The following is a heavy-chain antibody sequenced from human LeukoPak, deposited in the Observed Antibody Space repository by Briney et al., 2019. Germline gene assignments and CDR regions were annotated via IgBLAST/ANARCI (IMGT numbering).Heavy chain of an antibody. CDR3: ARAVRDGYNNWFDP. CDR1: GGSISSYY. Sequence: PSETLSLTCTVSGGSISSYYWSWIRQPPGKGLEWIGYIYYSGSTNYNPSLKSRVTMSVDTSKNQFSLKLSSVTAADTAVYYCARAVRDGYNNWFDPWGQGTLVTVSS. V-gene: IGHV4-59*12. J-gene: IGHJ5*02. D-gene: IGHD5-24*01. CDR2: IYYSGST.